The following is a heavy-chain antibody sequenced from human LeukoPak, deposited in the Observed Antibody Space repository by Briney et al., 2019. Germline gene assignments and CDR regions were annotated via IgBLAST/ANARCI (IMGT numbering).Heavy chain of an antibody. CDR3: ARTPYSGSSLQYYHLDA. CDR1: GFSLSTYG. J-gene: IGHJ6*04. V-gene: IGHV3-30*02. CDR2: IRFDGTSK. Sequence: PGESLRLSCAASGFSLSTYGIHWGRQTPGGGPEWLTYIRFDGTSKYYATSVKGRVSISRDNSAHTAYLHMSRLRPKDTALYYCARTPYSGSSLQYYHLDAWGKGTTVTVSS. D-gene: IGHD1-26*01.